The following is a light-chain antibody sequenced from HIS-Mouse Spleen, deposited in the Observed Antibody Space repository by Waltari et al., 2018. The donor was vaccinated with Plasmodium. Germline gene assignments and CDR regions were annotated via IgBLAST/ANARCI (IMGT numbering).Light chain of an antibody. Sequence: SYVLTQPPSVSVAPGQTASITCGGNTLGSKSSHWYQQKPGTAPVRVVYDDNDRPSGIPERFSGSNSGNTATLTISRVEAGDEADYYCQVWDSSSDHRVFGGGTKLTVL. CDR3: QVWDSSSDHRV. CDR2: DDN. V-gene: IGLV3-21*02. J-gene: IGLJ3*02. CDR1: TLGSKS.